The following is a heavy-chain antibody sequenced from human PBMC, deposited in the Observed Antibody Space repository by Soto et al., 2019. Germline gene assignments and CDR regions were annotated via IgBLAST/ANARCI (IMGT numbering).Heavy chain of an antibody. CDR1: GGSISSYY. V-gene: IGHV4-4*07. CDR2: IYTSGST. J-gene: IGHJ6*02. Sequence: PSETLSLTCTASGGSISSYYWSWIRQPAGKGLEWIGRIYTSGSTNYNPSLKSRVTMSVDTSKNQFSLKLSSVTAADAAVYYCARADYGDLDSDYYYCGMDVWGQGTTVTVSS. CDR3: ARADYGDLDSDYYYCGMDV. D-gene: IGHD4-17*01.